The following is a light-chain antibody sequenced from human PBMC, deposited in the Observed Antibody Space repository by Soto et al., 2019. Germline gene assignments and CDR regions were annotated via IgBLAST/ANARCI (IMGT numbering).Light chain of an antibody. CDR3: CSYAGSSTGEWV. Sequence: QSALTQPASVSGSPGQSITISCTGTSSDVGSYNLVSWYQQHPGKAPKLMIYEVSKRPSGVSDRVSGSKSGNTASLTISGLQAEDEADYYCCSYAGSSTGEWVFVGGTKVTVL. J-gene: IGLJ3*02. V-gene: IGLV2-23*02. CDR1: SSDVGSYNL. CDR2: EVS.